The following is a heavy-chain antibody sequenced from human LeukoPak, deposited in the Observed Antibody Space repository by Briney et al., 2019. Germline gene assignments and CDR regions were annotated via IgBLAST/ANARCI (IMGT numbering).Heavy chain of an antibody. CDR3: ARGTRENYGSGSTFDY. D-gene: IGHD3-10*01. J-gene: IGHJ4*02. CDR2: IYHSGST. CDR1: GGSISSGGYS. Sequence: SQTLSLTCAVSGGSISSGGYSWSWIRQPPGKGLEWIGYIYHSGSTYYNPSLKSRVTISVDRSKNQFSLKLSSVTAADTAVYYCARGTRENYGSGSTFDYWGQGTLVTVSS. V-gene: IGHV4-30-2*01.